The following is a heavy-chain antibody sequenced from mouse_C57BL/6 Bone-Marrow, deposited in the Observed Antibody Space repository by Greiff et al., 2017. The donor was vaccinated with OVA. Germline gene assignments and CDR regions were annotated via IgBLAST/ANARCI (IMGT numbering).Heavy chain of an antibody. J-gene: IGHJ3*01. CDR1: GYSITSGYY. CDR2: ISYDGSN. V-gene: IGHV3-6*01. CDR3: ANAGAY. Sequence: EVKLVESGPGLVKPSQSLSLTCSVTGYSITSGYYWNWIRQFPGNKLEWMGYISYDGSNNYNPSLKKRISITRDTSKNQFFLKLNSVTTEDTATYYCANAGAYWGQGTLVTVSA.